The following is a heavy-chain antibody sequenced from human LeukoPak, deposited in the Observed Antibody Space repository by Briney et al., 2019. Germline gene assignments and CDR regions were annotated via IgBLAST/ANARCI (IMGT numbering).Heavy chain of an antibody. CDR1: GLIFRAYA. CDR3: SKDLRRAKRALDF. V-gene: IGHV3-30*18. Sequence: GGSLRLSCVASGLIFRAYAMDWVRQAPGKGLEWVVRISYDGSKKTYADSVRRRFNITRDNDKNTAFLQLNSLRLEDAALYFCSKDLRRAKRALDFWGQGTMVTVS. CDR2: ISYDGSKK. J-gene: IGHJ3*01.